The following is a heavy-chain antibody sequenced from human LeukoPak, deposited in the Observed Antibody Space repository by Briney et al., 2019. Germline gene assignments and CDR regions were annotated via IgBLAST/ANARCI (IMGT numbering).Heavy chain of an antibody. CDR3: ARAGGYCSSTSCQLLGY. CDR1: GFTFSSYS. J-gene: IGHJ4*02. CDR2: ISSSSSYI. V-gene: IGHV3-21*01. D-gene: IGHD2-2*01. Sequence: AGGSLRLSCAASGFTFSSYSMTRVRQAPGKGLEWVSSISSSSSYIYYADSVKGRFTISRDNAKNSLYLQMNSLRAEDTAVYYCARAGGYCSSTSCQLLGYWGQGTLVTVSS.